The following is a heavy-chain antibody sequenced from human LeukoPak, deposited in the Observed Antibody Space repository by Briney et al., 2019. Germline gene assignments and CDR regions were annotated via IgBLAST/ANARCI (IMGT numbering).Heavy chain of an antibody. CDR2: IYYSGST. CDR1: GGSISSGGYY. J-gene: IGHJ4*02. CDR3: AGDRRDTSMVWDY. D-gene: IGHD5-18*01. Sequence: KSSETLSLTCTVSGGSISSGGYYWSWIRQHPGKGLEWIGYIYYSGSTYYNPSLKSRVTISVDTSKNQFSLKMRSVTAADTAVYYCAGDRRDTSMVWDYWGQGTLVTVSS. V-gene: IGHV4-31*03.